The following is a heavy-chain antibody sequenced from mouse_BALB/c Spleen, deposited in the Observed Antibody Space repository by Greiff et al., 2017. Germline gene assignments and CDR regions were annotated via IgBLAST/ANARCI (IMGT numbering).Heavy chain of an antibody. CDR2: IYPGNVNT. J-gene: IGHJ1*01. CDR1: GYTFTSYY. Sequence: VQLQQSGPELVKPGASVRISCKASGYTFTSYYIHWVKQRPGQGLEWIGWIYPGNVNTKYNEKFKGKATLTADKSSSTAYMQLSSLTSEDSAVYFCARTPPGYFDVWGAGTTVTVSS. V-gene: IGHV1S56*01. CDR3: ARTPPGYFDV.